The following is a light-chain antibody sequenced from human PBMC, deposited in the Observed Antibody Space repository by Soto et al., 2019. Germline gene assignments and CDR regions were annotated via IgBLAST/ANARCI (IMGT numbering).Light chain of an antibody. Sequence: QSVLTQPPSASATPGQRVTISCSGSSSNIQTNTVNWYQQLPGTAPKLLIYSTHHRPSGVPDRFFGSKSGTSASLAISGLQTDDEADYYCAAWDDILNGWMFGGGTKLTFL. CDR2: STH. CDR1: SSNIQTNT. V-gene: IGLV1-44*01. CDR3: AAWDDILNGWM. J-gene: IGLJ3*02.